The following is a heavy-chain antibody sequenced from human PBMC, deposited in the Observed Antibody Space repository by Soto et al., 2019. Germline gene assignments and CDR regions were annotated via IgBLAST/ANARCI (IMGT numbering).Heavy chain of an antibody. Sequence: LRLSCAASGFTFSSYAMSWVRQAPGKGLEWVSAISGSGGSTYYADSVKGRFTISRDNSKNTPYLQMNSLRAEDTAVYYCAKATDYYYDSKQFDYWGQGTLVTVSS. J-gene: IGHJ4*02. CDR2: ISGSGGST. CDR3: AKATDYYYDSKQFDY. V-gene: IGHV3-23*01. D-gene: IGHD3-22*01. CDR1: GFTFSSYA.